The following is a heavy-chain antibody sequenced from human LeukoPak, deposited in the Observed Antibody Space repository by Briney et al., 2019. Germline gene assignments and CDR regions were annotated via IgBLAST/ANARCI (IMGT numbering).Heavy chain of an antibody. J-gene: IGHJ4*02. Sequence: GGSLRLSCAASGFTFSDYYMSWIRQAPGKGLEWVSYISSSGSTIYYADSVKGRFTISRDNSKNTLYLQMNSLRAEDTAVYYCAKEWFGELLPDYWGQGTLVTVSS. D-gene: IGHD3-10*01. CDR3: AKEWFGELLPDY. CDR1: GFTFSDYY. V-gene: IGHV3-11*04. CDR2: ISSSGSTI.